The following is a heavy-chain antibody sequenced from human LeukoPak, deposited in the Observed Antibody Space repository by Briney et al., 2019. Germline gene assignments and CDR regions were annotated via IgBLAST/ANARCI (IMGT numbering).Heavy chain of an antibody. Sequence: GGSLRLSCAASGFTFCSYSMNWVRQAPGKGLEWVSHISSSSSTIYYADSVKGRFTISRDNAKNSLYLQMNSLRDEDTAVYYCARVYYDSSGYYYFDYWGQGTLVTVSS. CDR2: ISSSSSTI. CDR3: ARVYYDSSGYYYFDY. V-gene: IGHV3-48*02. D-gene: IGHD3-22*01. J-gene: IGHJ4*02. CDR1: GFTFCSYS.